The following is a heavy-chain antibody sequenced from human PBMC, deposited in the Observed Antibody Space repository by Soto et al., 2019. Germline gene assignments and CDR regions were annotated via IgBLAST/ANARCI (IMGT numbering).Heavy chain of an antibody. CDR3: ARGRLTMVRGVTYYFDY. Sequence: SETLSLTCAVYGGSFSGYYWSWIRQPPGKGLEWIGEINHSGSTNYNPSLKSRVTISVDTSKNQFSLKLSSVTAADTAVYYCARGRLTMVRGVTYYFDYWGQGTLVTVS. CDR2: INHSGST. D-gene: IGHD3-10*01. J-gene: IGHJ4*02. CDR1: GGSFSGYY. V-gene: IGHV4-34*01.